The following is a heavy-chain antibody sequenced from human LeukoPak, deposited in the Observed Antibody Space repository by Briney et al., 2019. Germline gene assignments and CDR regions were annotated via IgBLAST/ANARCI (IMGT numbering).Heavy chain of an antibody. CDR1: GFAFCRYW. V-gene: IGHV3-7*01. D-gene: IGHD3-22*01. CDR2: IKQDGREK. J-gene: IGHJ4*02. CDR3: ARIEGGHYDSGALDF. Sequence: GGSLRLSCAGSGFAFCRYWMRGVRQAPGKRLGWVANIKQDGREKYYVDSVKGRFTISRYNAKNSLYLQLNSLRAEDTAVYFCARIEGGHYDSGALDFWGQGSLVTVSS.